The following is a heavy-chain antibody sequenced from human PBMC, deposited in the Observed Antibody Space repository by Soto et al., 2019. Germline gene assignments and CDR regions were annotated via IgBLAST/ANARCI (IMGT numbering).Heavy chain of an antibody. CDR1: GFTFSSYA. CDR3: AKVQSAGYYFDY. J-gene: IGHJ4*02. V-gene: IGHV3-23*01. Sequence: GGSLRLSCAASGFTFSSYAMSWVRQAPGKGLEWVSAISGSGGSTYYADSVKGRFTISRDNSKSTLYLQMNSLRAEDTAVYYCAKVQSAGYYFDYWGQGTLVTVSS. CDR2: ISGSGGST.